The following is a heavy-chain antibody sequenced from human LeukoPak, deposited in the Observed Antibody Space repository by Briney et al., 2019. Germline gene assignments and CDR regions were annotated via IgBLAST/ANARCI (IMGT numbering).Heavy chain of an antibody. CDR3: AGVFDEDTAQIRFDY. D-gene: IGHD5-18*01. CDR2: INPNSGGT. CDR1: GYTFTGYY. Sequence: ASVKVSCKASGYTFTGYYMHWVRQAPGQGLEWMGRINPNSGGTNYAQKFQGRVTMTRDTSISTAYMELSRLRSDDTAVYYCAGVFDEDTAQIRFDYWGQGTLVTVSS. V-gene: IGHV1-2*06. J-gene: IGHJ4*02.